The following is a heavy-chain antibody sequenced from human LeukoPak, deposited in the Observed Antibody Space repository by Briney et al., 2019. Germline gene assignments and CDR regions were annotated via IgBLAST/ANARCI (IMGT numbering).Heavy chain of an antibody. CDR1: GFTFSSYS. CDR2: ISSSSSYI. CDR3: ARGPAAGLFDY. V-gene: IGHV3-21*01. D-gene: IGHD6-13*01. Sequence: GGSLRRSCAASGFTFSSYSMNWVRQAPGKGLEWVSSISSSSSYIYYADSVKGRFTISRDNAKNSLYLQMNSLRAEDTAVYYCARGPAAGLFDYWGQGTLVTVSS. J-gene: IGHJ4*02.